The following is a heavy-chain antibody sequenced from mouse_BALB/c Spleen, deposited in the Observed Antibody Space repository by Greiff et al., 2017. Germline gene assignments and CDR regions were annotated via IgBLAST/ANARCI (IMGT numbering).Heavy chain of an antibody. J-gene: IGHJ3*01. CDR1: GFSLTDYG. Sequence: QVQLQESGPGLVAPSQSLSITCTVSGFSLTDYGVSWIRQPPGKGLEWLGVMWGGGRTYYNSALKSRLSISKDNSKSQVFLKMNSLQTDDTAMYYCAKGDYYGNYVFAYWGQGTLVTVSA. D-gene: IGHD2-1*01. CDR2: MWGGGRT. CDR3: AKGDYYGNYVFAY. V-gene: IGHV2-6-5*01.